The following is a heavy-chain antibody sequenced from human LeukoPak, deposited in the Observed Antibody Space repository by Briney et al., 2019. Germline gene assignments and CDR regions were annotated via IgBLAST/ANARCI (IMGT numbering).Heavy chain of an antibody. J-gene: IGHJ6*02. CDR3: ASGEAVIPYYYYGMDV. V-gene: IGHV1-18*01. CDR1: GYTFTSYG. D-gene: IGHD4-11*01. CDR2: ISAYNGNT. Sequence: ASVKVSCKASGYTFTSYGISWVRQAPGQGLEWMGWISAYNGNTNYAQNFQGRVTMTTGTSTSTAYLELRSLRSDDTAVYYCASGEAVIPYYYYGMDVWGQGTTVTVSS.